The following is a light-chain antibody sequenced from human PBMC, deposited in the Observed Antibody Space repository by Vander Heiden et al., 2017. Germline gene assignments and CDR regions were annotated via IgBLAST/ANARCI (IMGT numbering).Light chain of an antibody. V-gene: IGKV2-28*01. CDR3: MQALQTPLT. Sequence: EILMTQSPLSLPFIPGESASIPCRSRQSLLHSNGYNYLDWYLQKPGQSPQLLIYRGSNRVSGVPDRFSGSGSGTDFTLKISRVEAEDVGVYYCMQALQTPLTFGGGTKVEI. J-gene: IGKJ4*01. CDR1: QSLLHSNGYNY. CDR2: RGS.